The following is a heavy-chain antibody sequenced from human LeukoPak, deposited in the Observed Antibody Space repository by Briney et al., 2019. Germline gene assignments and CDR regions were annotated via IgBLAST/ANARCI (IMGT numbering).Heavy chain of an antibody. CDR3: AKDRSTTWSFGY. CDR1: GFTFSFSG. Sequence: PGRSLRLSCAASGFTFSFSGMYWVRQAPGKGLEWLAFISDDGSRKYFADSVKGRFTISRDNSKNTLFLQMNSLRTEDTAVYYCAKDRSTTWSFGYWGQGTLVTVSS. V-gene: IGHV3-30*18. CDR2: ISDDGSRK. J-gene: IGHJ4*02. D-gene: IGHD6-13*01.